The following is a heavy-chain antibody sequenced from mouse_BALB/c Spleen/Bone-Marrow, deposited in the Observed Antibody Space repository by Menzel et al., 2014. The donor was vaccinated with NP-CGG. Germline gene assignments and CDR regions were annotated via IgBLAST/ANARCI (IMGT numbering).Heavy chain of an antibody. CDR3: ARLNYYGNLFV. Sequence: DVMLVESGGGLVQPGGSLKLSCAASGFDFSRYWMSWVRQAPGKGLVWIGEINPDSNTINYTPSLKDKFIISRDNAKNTLYLQMSKVRSEDTAIYYCARLNYYGNLFVWGAGTTVTVSS. CDR2: INPDSNTI. J-gene: IGHJ1*01. CDR1: GFDFSRYW. V-gene: IGHV4-1*02. D-gene: IGHD1-1*01.